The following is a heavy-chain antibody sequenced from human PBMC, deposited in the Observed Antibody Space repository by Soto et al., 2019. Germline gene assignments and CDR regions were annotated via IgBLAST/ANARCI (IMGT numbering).Heavy chain of an antibody. CDR3: ARARNLGYCSGGSCYSSLFDY. D-gene: IGHD2-15*01. CDR2: ISYDGSNK. V-gene: IGHV3-30-3*01. J-gene: IGHJ4*02. Sequence: LRLSCAASGFTFSSYAMHWVRQAPGKGLEWVAVISYDGSNKYYADSVKGRFTISRDNSKNTLYLQMNSLRAEDTAVYYCARARNLGYCSGGSCYSSLFDYWGQGTLVTVSS. CDR1: GFTFSSYA.